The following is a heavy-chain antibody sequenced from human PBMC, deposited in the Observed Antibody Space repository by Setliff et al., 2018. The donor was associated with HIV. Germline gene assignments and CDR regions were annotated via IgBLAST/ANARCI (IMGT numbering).Heavy chain of an antibody. CDR3: VTDRTIFGLVTEYYFDY. V-gene: IGHV1-3*03. Sequence: GASVKVSCKTSGYTFAKYTIHWVRQAPGQRLEWMGWINAGNGNTQYSQEFQGRVTISRDTSATSVYMEVTSLKIEDTAVYYCVTDRTIFGLVTEYYFDYWGQGALVTVSS. J-gene: IGHJ4*02. CDR1: GYTFAKYT. CDR2: INAGNGNT. D-gene: IGHD3-3*01.